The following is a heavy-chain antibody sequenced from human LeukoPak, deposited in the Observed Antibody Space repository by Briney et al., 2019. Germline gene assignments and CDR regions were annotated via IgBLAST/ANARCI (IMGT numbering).Heavy chain of an antibody. D-gene: IGHD5-24*01. CDR1: GFILSTYD. Sequence: GGSLRLSCAASGFILSTYDINWVRQAPGKGLEWVSFISGSDSSIYYADSVKGRFTISRDNSKNTMYLQMNSLRAEDTALYYCAKAGADGYNWYSAFDIWGQGTMVTVSS. V-gene: IGHV3-23*01. J-gene: IGHJ3*02. CDR2: ISGSDSSI. CDR3: AKAGADGYNWYSAFDI.